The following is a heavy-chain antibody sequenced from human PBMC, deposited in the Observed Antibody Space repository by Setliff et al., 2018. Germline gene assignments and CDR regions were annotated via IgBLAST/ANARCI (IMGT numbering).Heavy chain of an antibody. D-gene: IGHD3-3*01. V-gene: IGHV5-51*01. Sequence: GESLKISCKGSGYSFTSYWIGWVRQMPGKGLEWMGIIYPGDSDTRYSPSFQGQVTISADKSISTAYLQWSSLKASDTAMYYCERQYYNFWSGYSPKKGWFDPWGQGTLVTVSS. CDR3: ERQYYNFWSGYSPKKGWFDP. J-gene: IGHJ5*02. CDR1: GYSFTSYW. CDR2: IYPGDSDT.